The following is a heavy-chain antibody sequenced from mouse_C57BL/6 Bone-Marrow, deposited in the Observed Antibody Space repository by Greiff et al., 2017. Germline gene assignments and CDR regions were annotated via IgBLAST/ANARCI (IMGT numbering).Heavy chain of an antibody. J-gene: IGHJ3*01. D-gene: IGHD3-2*02. Sequence: QVQLQQSGPELVKPGASVKISCKASGYTFTDYYINWVQQRPGQGLAWIGWIYPGSGNTKYNEKFKGKATLTVDTSSSTAYMQLSSLTSEDSAVYFCASSDSSGYFAYWGQGTLVTVSA. V-gene: IGHV1-84*01. CDR1: GYTFTDYY. CDR2: IYPGSGNT. CDR3: ASSDSSGYFAY.